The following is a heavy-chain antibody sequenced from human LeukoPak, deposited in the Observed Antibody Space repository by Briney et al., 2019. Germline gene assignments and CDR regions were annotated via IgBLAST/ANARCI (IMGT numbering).Heavy chain of an antibody. D-gene: IGHD2-15*01. V-gene: IGHV1-69*04. CDR1: ADIFSSYA. CDR2: IIPLTGVV. J-gene: IGHJ4*02. Sequence: VASVKVSFTTSADIFSSYAINWVRQAPGQGLEWMGRIIPLTGVVNYGQKLQTRVTISADKSTSTAYMEVSSLRFEDTAVYFCARERRCSAGSCYAADLDSWGQGTLVTVSS. CDR3: ARERRCSAGSCYAADLDS.